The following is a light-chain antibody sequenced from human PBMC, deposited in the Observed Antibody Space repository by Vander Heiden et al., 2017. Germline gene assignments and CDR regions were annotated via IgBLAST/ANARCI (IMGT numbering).Light chain of an antibody. CDR3: QQYYSTPLT. CDR2: WAS. CDR1: QSVLYSSNNKND. V-gene: IGKV4-1*01. J-gene: IGKJ4*01. Sequence: DIVMTQSPDPLAASLGERATINCKSSQSVLYSSNNKNDLAWYQQKPGQPPNLLIYWASTRESGVPDRFSGSGSGTDFTLTIRSLQAEDVAVYYCQQYYSTPLTFGGGTKVEIK.